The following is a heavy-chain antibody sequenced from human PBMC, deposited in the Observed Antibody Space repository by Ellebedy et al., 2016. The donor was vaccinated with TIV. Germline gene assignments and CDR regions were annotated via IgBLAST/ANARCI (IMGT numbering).Heavy chain of an antibody. CDR2: IDPSDPRGTYT. V-gene: IGHV5-10-1*01. CDR1: GYSFILYW. J-gene: IGHJ4*02. CDR3: ARHGLGSNAAFDS. D-gene: IGHD3/OR15-3a*01. Sequence: GESLKISXQGSGYSFILYWISWVRQVPGQGLEWMGRIDPSDPRGTYTNYSPSFHGHVSISTDKSTNTAYLQWSSLKASDTAMYYCARHGLGSNAAFDSWGQGTLVTVSS.